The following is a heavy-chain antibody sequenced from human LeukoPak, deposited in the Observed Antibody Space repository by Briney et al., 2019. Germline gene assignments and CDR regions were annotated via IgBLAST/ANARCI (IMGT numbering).Heavy chain of an antibody. CDR2: ITVSGGRT. CDR3: AKQGRDWLRDYYYYMDV. D-gene: IGHD3-9*01. J-gene: IGHJ6*03. V-gene: IGHV3-23*01. Sequence: GGSLRLSCAASGLILSSYVMSWVRQAPGKGLEWVSTITVSGGRTYYADSVKGRFTISRDNSKNTLYLQMNSLRAEDTAVYYCAKQGRDWLRDYYYYMDVWGKGTTVTISS. CDR1: GLILSSYV.